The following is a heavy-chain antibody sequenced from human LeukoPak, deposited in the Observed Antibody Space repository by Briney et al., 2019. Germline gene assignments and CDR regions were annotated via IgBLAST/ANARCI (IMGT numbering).Heavy chain of an antibody. CDR2: IYYNGNT. D-gene: IGHD3-10*01. CDR1: GGSISSSTYY. CDR3: ARDGKEFGTLDY. J-gene: IGHJ4*02. V-gene: IGHV4-39*07. Sequence: PSETLSLTCTVSGGSISSSTYYWGWIRQPPGKGLEWIGNIYYNGNTYYNPSLKRRVTISADTSKNQFSLKLSSVTAADTAVYYCARDGKEFGTLDYWGQGTLVTVSS.